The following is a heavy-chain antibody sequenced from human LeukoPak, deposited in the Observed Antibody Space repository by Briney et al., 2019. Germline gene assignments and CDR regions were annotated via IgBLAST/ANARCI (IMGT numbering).Heavy chain of an antibody. CDR1: GGSFSGYY. CDR2: INHSGTT. V-gene: IGHV4-34*01. CDR3: TFSMVGGTIDY. J-gene: IGHJ4*02. D-gene: IGHD1-26*01. Sequence: KTSETLSLTCAVYGGSFSGYYWNWIRQPPGKGLEWIGEINHSGTTNSSPSLKSRVTMSVDTAKNQFSLKLSSVIAADTAVYYCTFSMVGGTIDYWGQGTLVTVSS.